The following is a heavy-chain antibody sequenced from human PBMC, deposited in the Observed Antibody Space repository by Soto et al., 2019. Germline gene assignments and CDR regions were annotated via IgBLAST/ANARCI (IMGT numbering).Heavy chain of an antibody. V-gene: IGHV3-30*03. CDR1: GFTFSNYG. D-gene: IGHD2-21*01. Sequence: GGSLRLSCAASGFTFSNYGMHWVRQAPGRGLEWVAIISYDGSYKYYADSVKGRFTISRDDSKNTLYLQMDSLKAEDTGVYFCTTHIAGGQGTRVTVSS. J-gene: IGHJ4*02. CDR3: TTHIA. CDR2: ISYDGSYK.